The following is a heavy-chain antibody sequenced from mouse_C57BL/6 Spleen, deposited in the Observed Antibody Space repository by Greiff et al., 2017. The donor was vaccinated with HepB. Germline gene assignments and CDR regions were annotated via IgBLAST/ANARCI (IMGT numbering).Heavy chain of an antibody. CDR3: ARPLLITTVVATGYFDY. V-gene: IGHV5-6*01. J-gene: IGHJ2*01. CDR1: GFTFSSYG. Sequence: EVQGVESGGDLVKPGGSLKLSCAASGFTFSSYGMSWVRQTPDKRLEWVATISSGGSYTYYPDSVKGRFTISRDNAKNTLYLQMSSLKSEDTAMYYCARPLLITTVVATGYFDYWGQGTTLTVSS. CDR2: ISSGGSYT. D-gene: IGHD1-1*01.